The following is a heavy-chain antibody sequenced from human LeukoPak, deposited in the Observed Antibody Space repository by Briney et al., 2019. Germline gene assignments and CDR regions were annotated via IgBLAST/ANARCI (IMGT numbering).Heavy chain of an antibody. Sequence: GGSLGLSCAASGFTFSSYSMNWVRQAPGKGLEWISCITSRSTTYYADSVRGRFTISRDNAKNSLYLEMNGLRDDDTAVYYCARRISGSYLDYWGKGTPVTVSS. CDR1: GFTFSSYS. CDR3: ARRISGSYLDY. V-gene: IGHV3-48*02. D-gene: IGHD3-10*01. CDR2: ITSRSTT. J-gene: IGHJ4*02.